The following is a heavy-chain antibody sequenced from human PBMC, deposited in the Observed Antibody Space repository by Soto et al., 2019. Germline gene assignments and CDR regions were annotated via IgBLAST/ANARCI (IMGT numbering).Heavy chain of an antibody. V-gene: IGHV1-69*06. J-gene: IGHJ4*02. CDR1: GGTFSSYA. CDR3: ARVDTAMVSRSDY. D-gene: IGHD5-18*01. Sequence: SVKVSCKASGGTFSSYAISWVRQAPGQGLEWMGGIIPIFGTANYAQKFQGRVTITADKSTSTAYMELSSLRSEDTAVYYCARVDTAMVSRSDYWGQGTLVTVSS. CDR2: IIPIFGTA.